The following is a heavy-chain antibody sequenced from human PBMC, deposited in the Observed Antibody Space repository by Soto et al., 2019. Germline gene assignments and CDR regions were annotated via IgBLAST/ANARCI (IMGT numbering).Heavy chain of an antibody. CDR2: ISSDGNKK. D-gene: IGHD4-4*01. CDR1: GFTFNSYG. V-gene: IGHV3-30*18. J-gene: IGHJ1*01. CDR3: AKDQRGSNYGYFQY. Sequence: QVQLVESGGGVVQPGRSLRLSCAASGFTFNSYGMHWVRQAPGKGLEWVTLISSDGNKKYYGDSVTGRFTISRDNSKNTLYLQMNSLRAEDTAVYYCAKDQRGSNYGYFQYWGQGTLVTVSS.